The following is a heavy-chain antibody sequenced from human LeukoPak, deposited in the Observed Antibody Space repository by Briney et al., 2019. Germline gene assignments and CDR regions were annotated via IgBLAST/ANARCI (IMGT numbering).Heavy chain of an antibody. D-gene: IGHD3-22*01. CDR2: INHSGST. CDR1: GGSFSGYY. J-gene: IGHJ3*02. Sequence: SETLSLTCAVCGGSFSGYYWSWIRQPPGKGLEWIGEINHSGSTNYHPSLKSRVTVSVDTSKNQSSLKLSSVTAADTAVYYCARALFDDSSGYQAFDIWGQGTMVTVSS. V-gene: IGHV4-34*01. CDR3: ARALFDDSSGYQAFDI.